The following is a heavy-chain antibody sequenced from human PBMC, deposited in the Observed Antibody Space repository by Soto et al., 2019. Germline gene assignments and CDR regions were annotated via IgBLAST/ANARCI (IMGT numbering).Heavy chain of an antibody. J-gene: IGHJ4*02. D-gene: IGHD2-2*01. CDR3: ARDADYCSSTSCLKFDY. Sequence: GASVKVSCKASGGTFSSYAISWVRQAPGQGLEWMGGIIPIFGTANYAQKFQGRVTITADESTSTAYMELSSLRSEDTAVYYYARDADYCSSTSCLKFDYWGQGTLVTVSS. CDR1: GGTFSSYA. CDR2: IIPIFGTA. V-gene: IGHV1-69*13.